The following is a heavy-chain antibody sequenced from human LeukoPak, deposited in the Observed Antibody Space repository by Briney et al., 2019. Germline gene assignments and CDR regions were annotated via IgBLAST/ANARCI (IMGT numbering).Heavy chain of an antibody. CDR2: IKQDGSEK. J-gene: IGHJ4*02. D-gene: IGHD6-6*01. Sequence: GGSLRLSCAASGFTFSSYWMTWVRQAPGKGLEWVANIKQDGSEKYYMDSVKGRFTISRDNAKNSLYLQMNSPRAEDTAVYYCASEGSYSCSSGWGQGTLVTVSS. CDR3: ASEGSYSCSSG. CDR1: GFTFSSYW. V-gene: IGHV3-7*01.